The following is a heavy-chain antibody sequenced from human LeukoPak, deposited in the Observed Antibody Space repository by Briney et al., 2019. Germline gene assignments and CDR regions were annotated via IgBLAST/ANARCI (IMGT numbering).Heavy chain of an antibody. J-gene: IGHJ6*02. V-gene: IGHV1-69*13. Sequence: ASVKVSCKASGGTFSSYAISWVRQAPGQGLEWMGGIIPIFGTANYAQKFQGRVTITADESTSTAYMELSSLRSEDTAVYYCARALLDIAVVPADYYYYYRMDVWGQGTTVTVSS. CDR2: IIPIFGTA. CDR1: GGTFSSYA. D-gene: IGHD2-2*01. CDR3: ARALLDIAVVPADYYYYYRMDV.